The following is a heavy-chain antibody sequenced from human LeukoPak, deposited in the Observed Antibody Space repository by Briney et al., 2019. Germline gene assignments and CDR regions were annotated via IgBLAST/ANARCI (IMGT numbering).Heavy chain of an antibody. CDR1: GFTFSSYS. CDR2: ISSSSSYI. CDR3: ARDVPSSTYYYDSSGPYGMDV. D-gene: IGHD3-22*01. Sequence: PGGSLRLSCAASGFTFSSYSMNWVRQAPGKGLEWVSSISSSSSYIYYADSVKGRFTISRDNAKNSLYLQTNSLRAEDTAVYYCARDVPSSTYYYDSSGPYGMDVWGQGTTVTVSS. J-gene: IGHJ6*02. V-gene: IGHV3-21*01.